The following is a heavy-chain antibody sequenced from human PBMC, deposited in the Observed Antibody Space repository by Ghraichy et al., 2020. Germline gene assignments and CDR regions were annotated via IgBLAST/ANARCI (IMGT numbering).Heavy chain of an antibody. D-gene: IGHD2-2*01. V-gene: IGHV3-23*01. J-gene: IGHJ6*02. CDR3: AKGIDPILVPGAMPFSFRGWRDLLGMAV. Sequence: GGSLRLSCAASGFTFSSYAMSWVRQAPGKGLEWVSAISGSGGSAYYADSVKGRFTISRDNSKNTLYLQMGSLRAEDTAAYYCAKGIDPILVPGAMPFSFRGWRDLLGMAVWGQGTTVTVSS. CDR1: GFTFSSYA. CDR2: ISGSGGSA.